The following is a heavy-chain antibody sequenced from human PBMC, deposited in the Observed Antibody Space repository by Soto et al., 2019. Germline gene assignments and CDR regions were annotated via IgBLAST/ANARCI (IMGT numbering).Heavy chain of an antibody. CDR2: IWYDGSNK. D-gene: IGHD1-26*01. CDR1: GFTFSSYG. V-gene: IGHV3-33*06. J-gene: IGHJ6*02. CDR3: AQGGNSGSRYDGYGMDV. Sequence: QVQLVESGGGVVQPGRSLRLSCAASGFTFSSYGMHWVRQAPGKGLEWVAVIWYDGSNKYYADSVKGRFTISRDNSKNALYLQMNSLRAEDTAVYYCAQGGNSGSRYDGYGMDVWGQGTTVTVSS.